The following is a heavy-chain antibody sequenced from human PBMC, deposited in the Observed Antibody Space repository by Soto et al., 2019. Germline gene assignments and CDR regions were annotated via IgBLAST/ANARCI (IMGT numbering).Heavy chain of an antibody. V-gene: IGHV3-9*01. D-gene: IGHD2-2*01. J-gene: IGHJ4*02. CDR3: AKGSWVVPAAVDY. CDR2: ISWNSGSI. CDR1: GFTFSSYA. Sequence: GGSLRLSCAASGFTFSSYAMKWVRQAPGKGLEWVSGISWNSGSIGYADSVKGRFTISRDNAKNSLYLQMNSLRAEDTALYYCAKGSWVVPAAVDYWGQGTLVTVSS.